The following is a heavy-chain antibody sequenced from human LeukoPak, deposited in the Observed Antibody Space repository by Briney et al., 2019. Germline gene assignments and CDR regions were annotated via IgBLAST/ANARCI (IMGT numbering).Heavy chain of an antibody. CDR3: ARGHYCSGGSCYSYDSSGYRRPYYYYYTDV. V-gene: IGHV4-34*01. D-gene: IGHD2-15*01. CDR1: GGSFSGYY. CDR2: INHSGRT. J-gene: IGHJ6*03. Sequence: SETLSLTCAVYGGSFSGYYWSWIRQPPGKGLEWIGEINHSGRTNYNPYLKRRGTISVDTSKNKFSLKQRYVAAADTAVYYCARGHYCSGGSCYSYDSSGYRRPYYYYYTDVWGKGTTVTVSS.